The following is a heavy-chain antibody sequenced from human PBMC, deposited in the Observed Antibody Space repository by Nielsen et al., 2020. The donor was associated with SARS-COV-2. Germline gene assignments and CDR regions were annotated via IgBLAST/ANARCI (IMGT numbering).Heavy chain of an antibody. Sequence: GGSLRLSCAASGFTFSSYGMHWVRQAPGKGLEWMAVIWYDGSNKYYADSVKGRFTISRDNSKNTLYLQMNSLRAEDTAVYYCARDLEYSSSSTRPRYGMDVWGQGTTVTVSS. CDR2: IWYDGSNK. D-gene: IGHD6-6*01. CDR3: ARDLEYSSSSTRPRYGMDV. CDR1: GFTFSSYG. J-gene: IGHJ6*02. V-gene: IGHV3-33*01.